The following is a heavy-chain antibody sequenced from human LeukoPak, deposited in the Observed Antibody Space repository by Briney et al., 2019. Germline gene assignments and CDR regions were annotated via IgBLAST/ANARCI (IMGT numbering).Heavy chain of an antibody. CDR2: INPNSGDT. CDR1: GYTFSDYY. Sequence: ASVKVSCKTSGYTFSDYYIHWIRQAPGQGLEWVGWINPNSGDTDYAQKFQGRVTVTRDTSISTAYMELGRLRSDDTAVYYCARVSTYYYYYMDVWGKGTTVTVSS. CDR3: ARVSTYYYYYMDV. V-gene: IGHV1-2*02. D-gene: IGHD5/OR15-5a*01. J-gene: IGHJ6*03.